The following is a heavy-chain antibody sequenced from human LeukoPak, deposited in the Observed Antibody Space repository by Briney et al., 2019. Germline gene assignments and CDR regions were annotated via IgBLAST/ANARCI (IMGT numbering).Heavy chain of an antibody. V-gene: IGHV3-21*01. D-gene: IGHD3-10*01. CDR2: INPTSTSI. Sequence: SGRTLRLSYVASGLTFSDYSINWVRRAPGKGLEWVSSINPTSTSIHYADAVRGRFTISRDNAKSSLYLQMDSLRAEDTAVYYCVRLRRNSDRSYYYYYYDSWGQGILVTVS. CDR3: VRLRRNSDRSYYYYYYDS. J-gene: IGHJ5*01. CDR1: GLTFSDYS.